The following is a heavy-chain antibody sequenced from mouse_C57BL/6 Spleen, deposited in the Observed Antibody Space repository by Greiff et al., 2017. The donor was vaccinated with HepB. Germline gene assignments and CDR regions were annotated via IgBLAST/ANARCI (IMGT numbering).Heavy chain of an antibody. V-gene: IGHV1-76*01. CDR2: IYPGSGNT. Sequence: QVQLQQSGAELVRPGASVKLSCKASGYTFTDYYINWVKQRPGQGLEWIARIYPGSGNTYYNEKFKGKATLTAEKSSSTAYMQLSSLTSEDSAVYFCARDFDYTESCFDYWGQGTTLTVSS. CDR3: ARDFDYTESCFDY. D-gene: IGHD2-4*01. CDR1: GYTFTDYY. J-gene: IGHJ2*01.